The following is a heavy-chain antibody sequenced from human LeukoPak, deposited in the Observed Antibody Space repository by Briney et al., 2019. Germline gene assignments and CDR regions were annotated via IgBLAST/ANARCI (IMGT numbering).Heavy chain of an antibody. CDR3: ARGRAPQYYYGSGSYYYYYMDV. J-gene: IGHJ6*03. V-gene: IGHV4-34*01. CDR2: INHSGST. CDR1: GGSFSGYY. D-gene: IGHD3-10*01. Sequence: PSETLSLTCAVYGGSFSGYYWSWIRQPPGKGLEWIGEINHSGSTNYNPSLKSRVTISVDTSKNQFSLKLSSVTAADTAVYYCARGRAPQYYYGSGSYYYYYMDVWGKGTTVTVSS.